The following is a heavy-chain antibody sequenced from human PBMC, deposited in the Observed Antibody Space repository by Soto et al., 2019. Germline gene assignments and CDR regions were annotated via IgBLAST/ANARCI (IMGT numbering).Heavy chain of an antibody. J-gene: IGHJ3*02. V-gene: IGHV5-51*01. CDR3: ARQSGWERPRTAFDI. D-gene: IGHD1-26*01. Sequence: PGESLKITCKGSGYSFTSYWIGWVRQMPGKGLEWMGIIYPGDSDTRYSTYFQGQVTISADKSISTAYLQWSSLKASDTAMYYCARQSGWERPRTAFDIWGQGTMVTVSS. CDR2: IYPGDSDT. CDR1: GYSFTSYW.